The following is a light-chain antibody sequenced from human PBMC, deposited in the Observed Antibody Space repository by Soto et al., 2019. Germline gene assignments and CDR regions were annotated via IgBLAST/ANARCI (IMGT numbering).Light chain of an antibody. CDR2: YAS. J-gene: IGKJ2*01. V-gene: IGKV3-15*01. CDR1: QNLSRN. Sequence: EMVMTQSPATLSVSPGERATLSCRASQNLSRNLAWYQQQPGQAPRLLIFYASTRATGIPARFSGSGSGTDFTLTISSLQSEDFAVYYCQQYDKWPHTFGQGTNWRSN. CDR3: QQYDKWPHT.